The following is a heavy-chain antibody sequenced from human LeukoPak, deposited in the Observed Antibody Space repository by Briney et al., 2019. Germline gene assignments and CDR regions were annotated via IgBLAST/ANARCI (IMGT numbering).Heavy chain of an antibody. CDR2: VSADGTT. D-gene: IGHD2-15*01. V-gene: IGHV4-59*08. Sequence: SETLSLTCSVSGDSVTSSYWNWIRQPPGKGLEWIGYVSADGTTNYSPSLRSRLIMSVDTAKNDISLILMSVTAADTAIYYCARLDCVLEGCYNHWGRGTLVTVAS. CDR3: ARLDCVLEGCYNH. CDR1: GDSVTSSY. J-gene: IGHJ4*02.